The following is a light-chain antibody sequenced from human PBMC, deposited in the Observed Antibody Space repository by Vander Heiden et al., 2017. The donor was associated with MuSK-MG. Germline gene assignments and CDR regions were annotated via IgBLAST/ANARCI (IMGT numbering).Light chain of an antibody. CDR3: QVWDSRVG. CDR2: RDS. J-gene: IGLJ2*01. V-gene: IGLV3-9*01. CDR1: NIGSKN. Sequence: SYELTQPLSVSVALGQTARITCGGNNIGSKNVHWYQQKPGQAPVLVIYRDSNRPSGIPERFSGSNSGNTATLTISRAQAGDEADYYCQVWDSRVGLGGGTKLT.